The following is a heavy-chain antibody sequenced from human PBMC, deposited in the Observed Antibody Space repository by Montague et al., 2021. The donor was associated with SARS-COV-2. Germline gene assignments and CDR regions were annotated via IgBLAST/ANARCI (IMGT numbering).Heavy chain of an antibody. CDR2: IYHSGTS. D-gene: IGHD3-16*01. J-gene: IGHJ4*02. Sequence: SETLSLTCDFSGVPASNTFWSWLRQSPGQGLEWIAYIYHSGTSNYNSSLKSRLAISIDMSISRLPLTLTSVTAADSAIYYCATLGAAPLEAPEKGGSDFWGPGTLITVSS. CDR1: GVPASNTF. V-gene: IGHV4-59*02. CDR3: ATLGAAPLEAPEKGGSDF.